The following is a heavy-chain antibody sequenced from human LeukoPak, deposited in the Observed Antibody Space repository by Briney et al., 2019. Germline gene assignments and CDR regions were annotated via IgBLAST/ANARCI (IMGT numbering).Heavy chain of an antibody. CDR2: INPNSGGT. Sequence: ASVKVSCKASGYTFTGYYMHWVRQAPGQGLEWMGWINPNSGGTKYAQKFQGRVTMTRDTSISTAYMELGRLRSDDTAVYYCARPLLWWPQVGYFDYWGQGTLVTVSS. CDR3: ARPLLWWPQVGYFDY. J-gene: IGHJ4*02. V-gene: IGHV1-2*02. CDR1: GYTFTGYY. D-gene: IGHD4/OR15-4a*01.